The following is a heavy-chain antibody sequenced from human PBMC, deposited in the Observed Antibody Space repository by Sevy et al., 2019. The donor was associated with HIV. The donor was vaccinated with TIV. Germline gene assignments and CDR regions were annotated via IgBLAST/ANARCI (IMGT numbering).Heavy chain of an antibody. J-gene: IGHJ3*02. V-gene: IGHV4-34*01. D-gene: IGHD2-2*01. CDR1: GGSFSGYY. Sequence: SETLSLTCAVYGGSFSGYYWSWIRQPPGKGLEWIGEINHSGGTNYNPSLKSRVTISVDTSMNQFSLKLSSVTAADTAVYYCARHCSGTSCSHAFDIWGQGTMVTVSS. CDR3: ARHCSGTSCSHAFDI. CDR2: INHSGGT.